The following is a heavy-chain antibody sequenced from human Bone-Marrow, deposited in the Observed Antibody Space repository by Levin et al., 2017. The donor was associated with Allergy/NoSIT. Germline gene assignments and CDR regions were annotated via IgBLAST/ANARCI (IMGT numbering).Heavy chain of an antibody. J-gene: IGHJ6*02. CDR1: GYTFTSYD. D-gene: IGHD2-2*02. CDR2: MNPNSGNT. V-gene: IGHV1-8*01. CDR3: ARGYCSSTSCYTGIYYYYGMDV. Sequence: ASVKVSCKASGYTFTSYDINWVRQATGQGLEWMGWMNPNSGNTGYAQKFQGRVTMTRNTSISTAYMELSSLRSEDTAVYYCARGYCSSTSCYTGIYYYYGMDVWGQGTTVTVSS.